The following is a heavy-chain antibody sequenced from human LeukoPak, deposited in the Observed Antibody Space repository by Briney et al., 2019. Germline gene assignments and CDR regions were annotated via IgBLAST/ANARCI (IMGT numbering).Heavy chain of an antibody. CDR2: INSDGSST. J-gene: IGHJ4*02. Sequence: GGSLRLSCAASGFTFSSYWMHWVRQAPGKGLVWVSRINSDGSSTSYADSVKGRFTISRDNAKNTLYLQMNSLRAEDTAVYYCARVFLVDDTAMVTRNGYWGQGTLVTVSS. D-gene: IGHD5-18*01. CDR1: GFTFSSYW. V-gene: IGHV3-74*01. CDR3: ARVFLVDDTAMVTRNGY.